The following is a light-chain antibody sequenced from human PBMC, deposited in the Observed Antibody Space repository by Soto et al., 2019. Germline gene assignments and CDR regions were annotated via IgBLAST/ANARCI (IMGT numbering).Light chain of an antibody. CDR2: DAS. Sequence: EIVLTPSRATLSLSPVERAALSCRASQSVRSYLAWYQQKPGQAPRLLIYDASNRATGIPARFSGSGSGTDITLTISSLEPEDFAVYFCHQRNTFGQGTKVDI. J-gene: IGKJ1*01. V-gene: IGKV3-11*01. CDR1: QSVRSY. CDR3: HQRNT.